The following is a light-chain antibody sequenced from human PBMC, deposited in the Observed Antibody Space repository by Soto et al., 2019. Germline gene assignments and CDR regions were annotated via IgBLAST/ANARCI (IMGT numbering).Light chain of an antibody. Sequence: EIVLTQSPGTLSMSPGERATLSCRASQSISSNYLAWYQQKPGQAPRLLIYGASSRATGIPDRFSGSGSGTDFTLTISTLEAEDFEVYYCQQYGSSPRTFGQGTKVEFK. V-gene: IGKV3-20*01. J-gene: IGKJ1*01. CDR1: QSISSNY. CDR3: QQYGSSPRT. CDR2: GAS.